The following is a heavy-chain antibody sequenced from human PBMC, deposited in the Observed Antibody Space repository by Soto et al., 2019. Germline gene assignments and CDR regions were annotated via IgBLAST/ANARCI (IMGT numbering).Heavy chain of an antibody. CDR3: ARDLVITTTMYYYYGMDV. V-gene: IGHV4-61*01. Sequence: PSETLSLTCTVSGGSVSSGSYYWSWIRQPPGKGLEWIGYIYYSGSTNYNPSLKSRVTISVDTSKNQFSLKLSSVTAADTAVYYCARDLVITTTMYYYYGMDVWGQGTTVTVSS. J-gene: IGHJ6*02. CDR1: GGSVSSGSYY. CDR2: IYYSGST. D-gene: IGHD3-10*01.